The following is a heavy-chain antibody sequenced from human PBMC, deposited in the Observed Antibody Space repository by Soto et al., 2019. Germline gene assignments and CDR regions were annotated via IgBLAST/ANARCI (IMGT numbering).Heavy chain of an antibody. Sequence: EASVKVSCKASGYTFTSYGISWVRQAPGQGLEWMGWISAYNGNTNYAQKLQGRVTMTTDTSTSTAYMELRSLRSDDTAVYYCASTLLWFGELLPPPDYWGQGTLVTV. CDR3: ASTLLWFGELLPPPDY. CDR1: GYTFTSYG. V-gene: IGHV1-18*01. J-gene: IGHJ4*02. CDR2: ISAYNGNT. D-gene: IGHD3-10*01.